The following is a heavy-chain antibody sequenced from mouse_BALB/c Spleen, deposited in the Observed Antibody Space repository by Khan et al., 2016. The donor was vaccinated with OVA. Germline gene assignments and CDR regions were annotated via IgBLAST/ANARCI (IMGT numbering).Heavy chain of an antibody. CDR1: GFSLTNYG. D-gene: IGHD2-10*01. CDR2: IWSDGST. J-gene: IGHJ4*01. Sequence: VQLQESGPGLVAPSQSLSITCTISGFSLTNYGVHWVRQPPGKGLEWLVVIWSDGSTTYNSPLNSRLRISKDNSKSQVFLKMNSLQADDTAMYYCARQPYYHYYIMDYWGQGTSVTVSS. CDR3: ARQPYYHYYIMDY. V-gene: IGHV2-6-1*01.